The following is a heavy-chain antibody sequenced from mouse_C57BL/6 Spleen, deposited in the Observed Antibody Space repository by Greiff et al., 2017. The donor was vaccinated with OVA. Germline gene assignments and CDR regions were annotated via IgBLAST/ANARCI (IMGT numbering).Heavy chain of an antibody. V-gene: IGHV1-54*01. CDR2: INPGSGGT. CDR3: ARGTGTGSFDV. J-gene: IGHJ1*03. CDR1: GYAFTNYL. Sequence: QVQLQQSGAELVRPGTSVKVSCKASGYAFTNYLIEWVKQRPGQGLDWIGVINPGSGGTNYNEKFKGKATLTADKSSSTAYMQLSSLTSEDSAVYFCARGTGTGSFDVWGTGTTVTVSS. D-gene: IGHD4-1*01.